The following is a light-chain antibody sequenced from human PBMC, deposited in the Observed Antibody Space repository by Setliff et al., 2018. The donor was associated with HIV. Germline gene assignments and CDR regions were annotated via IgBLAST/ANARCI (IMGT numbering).Light chain of an antibody. J-gene: IGLJ1*01. Sequence: SYELTQPPSVSVSPAQTGPRITCGGNNIGSKSVHWYQQKPGQAPVLVIYYDSDRPSGIPERFSGSKSGNTATLTISRVEAGDETDYYCQVWDSSSDHSYVFGTGTKVTVL. V-gene: IGLV3-21*02. CDR2: YDS. CDR3: QVWDSSSDHSYV. CDR1: NIGSKS.